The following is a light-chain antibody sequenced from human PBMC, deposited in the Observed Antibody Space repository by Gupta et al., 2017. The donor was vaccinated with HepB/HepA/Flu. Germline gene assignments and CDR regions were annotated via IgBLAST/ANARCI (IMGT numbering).Light chain of an antibody. CDR2: KAS. CDR3: QQYNGYST. V-gene: IGKV1-5*03. Sequence: DIQMTQSPSTLSASVGDRVTITCRASQSISNWLAWYQQKPGKAPKLLIYKASSLESGVPSRFSGSGSGTEFTLTINSLQPDDFATYYCQQYNGYSTFGGGTKVEVE. CDR1: QSISNW. J-gene: IGKJ4*01.